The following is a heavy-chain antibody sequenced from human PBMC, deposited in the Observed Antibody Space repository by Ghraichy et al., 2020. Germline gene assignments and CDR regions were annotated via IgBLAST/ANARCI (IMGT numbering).Heavy chain of an antibody. J-gene: IGHJ6*02. CDR3: ARHVDSGGNSLYYGMDV. CDR1: GGSISHYY. Sequence: SETLSLTCSVSGGSISHYYWSWIRQPPGKGLEWIGSVYHSGSANYNPSLRSRVTISVDTSRNQFFLKLRSVTAADTAVYYCARHVDSGGNSLYYGMDVWGQGTPVTVSS. CDR2: VYHSGSA. V-gene: IGHV4-59*08. D-gene: IGHD4-23*01.